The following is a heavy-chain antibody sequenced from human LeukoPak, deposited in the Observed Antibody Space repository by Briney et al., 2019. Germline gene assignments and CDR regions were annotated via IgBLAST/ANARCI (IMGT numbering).Heavy chain of an antibody. V-gene: IGHV3-23*01. CDR3: ARRSRYCINGVCYTNKYYDMDV. Sequence: GGSLRLSCAASGFTFTSYSMSWVRQAPGKGLEWVSGTSDRGDYTYYADSVKGRFTISRDNVKNSLYLQMNSLRAEDTTVYYCARRSRYCINGVCYTNKYYDMDVWGQGTTVTVSS. CDR2: TSDRGDYT. CDR1: GFTFTSYS. J-gene: IGHJ6*02. D-gene: IGHD2-8*01.